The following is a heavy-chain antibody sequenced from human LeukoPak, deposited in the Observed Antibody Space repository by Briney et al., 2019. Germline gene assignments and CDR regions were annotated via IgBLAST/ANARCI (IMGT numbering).Heavy chain of an antibody. D-gene: IGHD6-19*01. J-gene: IGHJ4*02. CDR1: GFTFNSYA. CDR2: IRGSGGGT. CDR3: AKAGIGVVGYFDY. V-gene: IGHV3-23*01. Sequence: PGGSLRLSWAASGFTFNSYAMSWVRQAPGEGLEWVSAIRGSGGGTYYADAVKGRFTISRDNSKNTLYLQMNRLRVEETALYYCAKAGIGVVGYFDYWGQGTLVTVSS.